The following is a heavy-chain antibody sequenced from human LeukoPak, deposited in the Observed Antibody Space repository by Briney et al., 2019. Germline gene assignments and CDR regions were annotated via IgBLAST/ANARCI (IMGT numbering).Heavy chain of an antibody. J-gene: IGHJ6*02. Sequence: SETLSLTCTVFGGSFTDYFWTWIRHSPGKGLEWIGEINDYTGDTNYNPSLNSRVSISLVKSKNQFSLELRSVTAADTAVYYCARGRIAKVVVVHSFSYGMDVWGQGTTVTVSS. CDR2: INDYTGDT. D-gene: IGHD3-22*01. CDR3: ARGRIAKVVVVHSFSYGMDV. V-gene: IGHV4-34*01. CDR1: GGSFTDYF.